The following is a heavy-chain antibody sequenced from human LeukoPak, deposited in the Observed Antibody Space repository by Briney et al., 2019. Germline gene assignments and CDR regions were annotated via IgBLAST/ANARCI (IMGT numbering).Heavy chain of an antibody. CDR2: INTNTGNP. D-gene: IGHD2-15*01. CDR1: GYTFTSYA. J-gene: IGHJ4*02. CDR3: VTHLVVAATPAFDY. Sequence: ASVKVSCKASGYTFTSYAMNWVRQAPGQGLEWMGWINTNTGNPTYAQGFTGRFVFSLDTSVSTAYLQISSLKAEDTAVYYCVTHLVVAATPAFDYWGQGTLVTVSS. V-gene: IGHV7-4-1*02.